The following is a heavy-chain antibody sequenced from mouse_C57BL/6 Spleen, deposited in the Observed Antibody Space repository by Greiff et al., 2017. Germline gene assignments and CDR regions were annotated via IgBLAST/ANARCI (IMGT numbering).Heavy chain of an antibody. V-gene: IGHV1-42*01. CDR2: INPRTGGT. Sequence: EVQLKESGPELVKPGASVKISCKASGYSFTGYYMNWVKQSPEKSLEWIGEINPRTGGTTYNQKFKAKATLTVAKSSSTTYMQLKSLTSEDSAVYYCARFDHNAGGYWGQGTTLTVAS. D-gene: IGHD6-1*01. J-gene: IGHJ2*01. CDR3: ARFDHNAGGY. CDR1: GYSFTGYY.